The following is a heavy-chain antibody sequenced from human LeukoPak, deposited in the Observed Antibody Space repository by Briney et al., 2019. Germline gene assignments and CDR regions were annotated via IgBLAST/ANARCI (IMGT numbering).Heavy chain of an antibody. CDR1: GGSISRSGYY. CDR2: IYHSGST. CDR3: HGSGGFYPFDY. D-gene: IGHD2-15*01. Sequence: SETLSLTCSVPGGSISRSGYYWGWIRQPPGKGLEWIGNIYHSGSTYYSPSLKSRVTISVDTSKNQFSLKVNSVTAADTAVYYCHGSGGFYPFDYWGQGTLVTVSS. J-gene: IGHJ4*02. V-gene: IGHV4-39*01.